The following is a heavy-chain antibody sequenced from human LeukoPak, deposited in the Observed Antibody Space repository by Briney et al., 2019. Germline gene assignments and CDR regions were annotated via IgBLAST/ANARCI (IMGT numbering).Heavy chain of an antibody. Sequence: ASVKVSCKASGYAFTGYYMHWVRRAPGQGLEWMGWINPNSGGTNYAQKFQGRVTMTRDKSISTAYMELSRLRSDDTAVYYCARAGSYWELQIRFDPWGQGTLVTVSS. D-gene: IGHD1-7*01. J-gene: IGHJ5*02. V-gene: IGHV1-2*02. CDR2: INPNSGGT. CDR1: GYAFTGYY. CDR3: ARAGSYWELQIRFDP.